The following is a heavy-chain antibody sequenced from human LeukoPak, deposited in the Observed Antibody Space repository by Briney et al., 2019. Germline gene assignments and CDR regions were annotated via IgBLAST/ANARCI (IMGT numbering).Heavy chain of an antibody. CDR2: ISWNSGSI. Sequence: GGSLRLSCAASGFTFDDYAMHWVRQAPGKGLEWVSGISWNSGSIGYEDYVKGRFTISRDNANNSLYLQMNSLRAEDTSLYYCAKDLYGDGYYYYGMDVWGQGTPVTVSS. D-gene: IGHD3-16*01. CDR1: GFTFDDYA. V-gene: IGHV3-9*01. CDR3: AKDLYGDGYYYYGMDV. J-gene: IGHJ6*02.